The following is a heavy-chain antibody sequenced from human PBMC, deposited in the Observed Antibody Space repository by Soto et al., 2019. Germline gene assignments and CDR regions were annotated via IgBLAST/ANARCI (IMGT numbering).Heavy chain of an antibody. CDR2: IYYSGLT. D-gene: IGHD1-26*01. Sequence: SETLSITCSVSGDSISTEGYYWSWIRQHPGKGLEWIGHIYYSGLTSYNPSLKGRVTISRATSKNQFYLKLSSVTAADTAVYYCARSRSYYVEDFQKWGQGTLVTVSS. J-gene: IGHJ1*01. CDR1: GDSISTEGYY. V-gene: IGHV4-31*03. CDR3: ARSRSYYVEDFQK.